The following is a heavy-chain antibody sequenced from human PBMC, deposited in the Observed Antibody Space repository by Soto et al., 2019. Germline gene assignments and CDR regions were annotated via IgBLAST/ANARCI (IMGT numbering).Heavy chain of an antibody. D-gene: IGHD1-20*01. Sequence: SVRVSCKASGGTFSSYAISWVRQAPGQGLEWMGGIIPIFGTANYAQKFQGRVTITADKSTSTAYMELSSLRSEDTAVYYCARDNTWNPRATNWFDLWGQAILVTVSS. CDR1: GGTFSSYA. V-gene: IGHV1-69*06. J-gene: IGHJ5*02. CDR2: IIPIFGTA. CDR3: ARDNTWNPRATNWFDL.